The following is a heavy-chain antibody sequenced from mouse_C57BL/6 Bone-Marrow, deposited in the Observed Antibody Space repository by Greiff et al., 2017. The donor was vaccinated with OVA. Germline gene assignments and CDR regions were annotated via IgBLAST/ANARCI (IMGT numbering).Heavy chain of an antibody. J-gene: IGHJ2*01. CDR3: ARDGTVVSGDY. Sequence: DVHLVESGGGLVKPGGSLKLSCAASGFTFSSYAMSWVRQTPEKRLEWVATISDGGSYTYYPDNVKGRFTISRDNAKNNLYLQMSHLKSEDTAMYYCARDGTVVSGDYWGQGTTLTVSS. CDR1: GFTFSSYA. D-gene: IGHD1-1*01. CDR2: ISDGGSYT. V-gene: IGHV5-4*01.